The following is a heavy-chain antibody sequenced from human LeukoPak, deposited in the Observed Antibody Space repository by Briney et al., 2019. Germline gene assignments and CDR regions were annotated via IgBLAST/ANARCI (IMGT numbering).Heavy chain of an antibody. V-gene: IGHV4-34*01. Sequence: KASETLSLTCAVYGGAFSGYYWSWIRQPPGKGLEWIGEINHSGSTNYNPSLKSRVTISVDTSKNQFSLKLSSVTAADTAVYYCARRTYGSGTNFDYWGQGTLVTVSS. CDR1: GGAFSGYY. D-gene: IGHD3-10*01. J-gene: IGHJ4*02. CDR3: ARRTYGSGTNFDY. CDR2: INHSGST.